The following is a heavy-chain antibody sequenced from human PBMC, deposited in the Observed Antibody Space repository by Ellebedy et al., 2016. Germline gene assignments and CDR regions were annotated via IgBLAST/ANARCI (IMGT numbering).Heavy chain of an antibody. J-gene: IGHJ4*02. V-gene: IGHV3-7*02. CDR3: ARVTSYYDSSGYYLGFDY. Sequence: GGSLRLXXAASGFTFSSYWMSWVRQAPGKGLEWVANIKQDGSEKYYVDSVKGRFTISRDNAKNSLYLQMNSLRAEDTAVYYCARVTSYYDSSGYYLGFDYWGQGTLVTVSS. CDR2: IKQDGSEK. CDR1: GFTFSSYW. D-gene: IGHD3-22*01.